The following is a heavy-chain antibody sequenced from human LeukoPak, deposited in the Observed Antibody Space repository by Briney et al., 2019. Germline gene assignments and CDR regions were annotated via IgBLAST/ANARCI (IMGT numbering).Heavy chain of an antibody. Sequence: GGSLRLSCAASGFTFSSYSMNWVRQAPGKGLEWVSSISTSSIYIYYADSMKGRFTISRDNAKNSLYLQMNSLTAEDTAVYYCVRHSDYDILTGPNDYWGQGTLVTVSS. J-gene: IGHJ4*02. CDR1: GFTFSSYS. CDR2: ISTSSIYI. D-gene: IGHD3-9*01. CDR3: VRHSDYDILTGPNDY. V-gene: IGHV3-21*01.